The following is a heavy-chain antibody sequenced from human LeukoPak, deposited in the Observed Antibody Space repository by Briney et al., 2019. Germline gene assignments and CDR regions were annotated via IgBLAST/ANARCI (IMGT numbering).Heavy chain of an antibody. Sequence: PSETLSLTCTVSGGSISSSSYYWGWSRQPPGKGVEWIGSIYYSGSTYYNPSLMSRVTISVDTSKNQFSLKLSSVTAADTAVYYCARLIVAAAVDYWGQGTLVTVSS. CDR1: GGSISSSSYY. J-gene: IGHJ4*02. D-gene: IGHD6-13*01. CDR3: ARLIVAAAVDY. CDR2: IYYSGST. V-gene: IGHV4-39*01.